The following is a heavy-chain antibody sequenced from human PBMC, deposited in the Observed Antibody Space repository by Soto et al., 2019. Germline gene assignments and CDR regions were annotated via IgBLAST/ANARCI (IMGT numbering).Heavy chain of an antibody. CDR3: ASVGATNGPDY. J-gene: IGHJ4*02. Sequence: GGSLRLSCAASGFSFSDYVMHWVRQAPGKGLEWVAVMWYHGRDLFYTDSVKGRFTISRDNSKNTLFLQMNSLRADDTAVYYCASVGATNGPDYWGQGTLVTVSS. V-gene: IGHV3-33*01. D-gene: IGHD1-26*01. CDR1: GFSFSDYV. CDR2: MWYHGRDL.